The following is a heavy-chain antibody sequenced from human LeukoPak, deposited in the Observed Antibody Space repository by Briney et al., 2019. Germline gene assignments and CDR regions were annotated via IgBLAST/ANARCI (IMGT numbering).Heavy chain of an antibody. CDR3: ASQFSSAYYSTFDY. CDR1: GFTFSTYW. J-gene: IGHJ4*02. CDR2: INNDGSNT. V-gene: IGHV3-74*01. Sequence: GGSLRLSCAASGFTFSTYWIHWVRQAPGKGLVWVSRINNDGSNTTYAGSVKGRFTISRDNAKNTLYLQMNRLRAEDTAVYYCASQFSSAYYSTFDYWGQGTLVTVSS. D-gene: IGHD3-22*01.